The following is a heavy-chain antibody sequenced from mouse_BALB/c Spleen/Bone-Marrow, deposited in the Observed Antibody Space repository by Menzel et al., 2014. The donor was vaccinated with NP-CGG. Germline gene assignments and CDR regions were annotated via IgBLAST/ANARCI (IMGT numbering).Heavy chain of an antibody. CDR1: GYTFTDYP. J-gene: IGHJ2*01. D-gene: IGHD6-2*01. Sequence: VQLQQSGPEAVRPGVSVKISCKGSGYTFTDYPMHWVKQSHAKSLEWIGLINTYNGNTNYNQKFKGKATMTVDKSSSTAYMELARLTSEDSATYYCARLSPHPEFDYWGQGTTLTVSS. CDR3: ARLSPHPEFDY. V-gene: IGHV1-67*01. CDR2: INTYNGNT.